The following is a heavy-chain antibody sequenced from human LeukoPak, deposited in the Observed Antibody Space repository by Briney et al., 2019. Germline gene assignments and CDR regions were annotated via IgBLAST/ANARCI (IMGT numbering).Heavy chain of an antibody. V-gene: IGHV3-66*04. CDR2: IYSGGRT. J-gene: IGHJ4*02. CDR1: GFTVTSNY. D-gene: IGHD1-26*01. Sequence: GSLRLSCAASGFTVTSNYMSWVRQAPGKGLEWVSVIYSGGRTYYADSVKGRFTISRDNSKNTLYLQMTSLRVEDTAVYYCARHIPEVVGATLAMDSWGQGTLVTVSS. CDR3: ARHIPEVVGATLAMDS.